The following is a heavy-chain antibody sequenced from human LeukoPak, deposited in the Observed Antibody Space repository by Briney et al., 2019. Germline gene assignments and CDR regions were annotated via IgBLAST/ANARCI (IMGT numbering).Heavy chain of an antibody. V-gene: IGHV3-30*02. CDR2: IRYDGSNK. CDR3: AKDRGYRGVRFPHYMDV. D-gene: IGHD3-10*01. J-gene: IGHJ6*03. Sequence: GGTLTLSCAASGFTFSSYGMHWVRQAPGKGLEWVAFIRYDGSNKYYADSVKGRFTISRDNSKNTLYLQMNSLRAEETAVYYCAKDRGYRGVRFPHYMDVWGKGTTVTISS. CDR1: GFTFSSYG.